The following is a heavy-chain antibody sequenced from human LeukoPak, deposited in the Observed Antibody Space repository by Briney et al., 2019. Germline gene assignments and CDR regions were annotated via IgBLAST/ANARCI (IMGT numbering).Heavy chain of an antibody. Sequence: PGGSLRLSCAASGFTFSSYWMSWVRQAPGKGLEWVANIKQDGSEKYYVDSVKGRFTISRDNAKNSLYLQMNSLRAEDTAVYYCARPPESGYYDSSGYSFDYWGQGTLVTVSS. V-gene: IGHV3-7*01. CDR2: IKQDGSEK. J-gene: IGHJ4*02. D-gene: IGHD3-22*01. CDR3: ARPPESGYYDSSGYSFDY. CDR1: GFTFSSYW.